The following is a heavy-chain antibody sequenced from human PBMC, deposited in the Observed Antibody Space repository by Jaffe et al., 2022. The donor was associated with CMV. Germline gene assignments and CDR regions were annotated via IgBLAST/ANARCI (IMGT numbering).Heavy chain of an antibody. D-gene: IGHD3-10*01. Sequence: EVQLVESGGGLVQPGGSLKLSCAASGFSFSVSTIHWVRQASGKGLEWVGRIRSKTNNYATAYSASVKGRFTISRDDSNNTAYLQMNSLEAEDTAVYYCTRHKEGVVWFGEPDYDMDFWGKGTLVTV. J-gene: IGHJ6*03. CDR3: TRHKEGVVWFGEPDYDMDF. CDR2: IRSKTNNYAT. V-gene: IGHV3-73*01. CDR1: GFSFSVST.